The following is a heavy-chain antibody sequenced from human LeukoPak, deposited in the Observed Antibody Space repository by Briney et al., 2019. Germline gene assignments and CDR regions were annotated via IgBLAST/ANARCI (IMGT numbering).Heavy chain of an antibody. Sequence: GGSLRLSCAASGFTFSSYAMSWVRQAPGKGLEWVSAISCSGGSTYYADSVKGRFTISRDNSKNTSYLQMNSLRAEETAVYYCSKGGMTAIPGSYYYYYMDVWGKGTTVTVSS. CDR1: GFTFSSYA. J-gene: IGHJ6*03. CDR2: ISCSGGST. D-gene: IGHD2-21*02. CDR3: SKGGMTAIPGSYYYYYMDV. V-gene: IGHV3-23*01.